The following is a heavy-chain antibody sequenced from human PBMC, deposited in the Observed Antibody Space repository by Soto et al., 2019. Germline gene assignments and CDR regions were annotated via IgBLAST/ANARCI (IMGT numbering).Heavy chain of an antibody. D-gene: IGHD2-15*01. CDR1: GGTFSTYV. Sequence: ASVKVSCKASGGTFSTYVFTWVRQAPGQGLEWMGGIIPMFGTANYAQKFQGRVTLIADESTSTVYMEVSSLRSEDTAVYYCARGSRDCSGGSCFPLPTAEYFRHWGQGTLVTVS. V-gene: IGHV1-69*13. CDR3: ARGSRDCSGGSCFPLPTAEYFRH. CDR2: IIPMFGTA. J-gene: IGHJ1*01.